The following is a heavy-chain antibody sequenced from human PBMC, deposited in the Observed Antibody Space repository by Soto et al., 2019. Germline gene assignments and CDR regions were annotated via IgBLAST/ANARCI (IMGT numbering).Heavy chain of an antibody. V-gene: IGHV4-61*08. Sequence: QVLLRESGPGLVKPSETLSLACTVSGGPFNSGAYSWIWIRQPPGKGLEWIGSIYYTGSTNFNPSLKSRVTISMDTSKNQFSLNLKSVTTADTAVSYCARARLTFAYGMDVWGQGATVTVPS. J-gene: IGHJ6*02. CDR2: IYYTGST. CDR1: GGPFNSGAYS. CDR3: ARARLTFAYGMDV. D-gene: IGHD3-16*01.